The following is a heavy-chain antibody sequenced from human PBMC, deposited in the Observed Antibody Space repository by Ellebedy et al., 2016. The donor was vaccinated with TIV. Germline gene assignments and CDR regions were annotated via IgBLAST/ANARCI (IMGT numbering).Heavy chain of an antibody. J-gene: IGHJ4*02. D-gene: IGHD1-26*01. CDR1: GFTFSSHW. CDR2: INSDGSST. Sequence: PGGSLRLSCAASGFTFSSHWMHWVRQAPGKGLVWVSRINSDGSSTSYADSVKGRFTISRDNAKNTLYLQMNSLRAEDTAVYYCARDGIVGGPTEYYFDSWGQGTLVTVSS. CDR3: ARDGIVGGPTEYYFDS. V-gene: IGHV3-74*01.